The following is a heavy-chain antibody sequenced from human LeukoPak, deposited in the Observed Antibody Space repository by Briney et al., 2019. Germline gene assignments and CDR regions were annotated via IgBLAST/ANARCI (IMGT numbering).Heavy chain of an antibody. V-gene: IGHV4-61*02. J-gene: IGHJ3*02. D-gene: IGHD3-22*01. CDR2: IYTSGST. CDR3: ARALYYYDSPSDAFDI. CDR1: GDSISSSSYY. Sequence: SETLSLTCTVSGDSISSSSYYWSWIRQPAGKGLEWIGRIYTSGSTNYNPSLKSRVTISVDTSKNQFSLKLSSVTAADTAVYYCARALYYYDSPSDAFDIWGQGTMVTVSS.